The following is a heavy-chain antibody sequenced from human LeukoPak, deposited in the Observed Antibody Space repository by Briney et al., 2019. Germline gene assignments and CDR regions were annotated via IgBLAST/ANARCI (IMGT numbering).Heavy chain of an antibody. V-gene: IGHV4-39*01. J-gene: IGHJ5*02. CDR3: ARHVVERGDITDIVVVVAATYNWFDP. D-gene: IGHD2-15*01. Sequence: PSQTLSLTCTVSGGSISSGSYYWSWIRQPPGKGLEWIGEINHSGSTNYNPSLKSRVTISVDTSKNQFSLKLSSVTAADTAVYYCARHVVERGDITDIVVVVAATYNWFDPWGQGTLVTVSS. CDR1: GGSISSGSYY. CDR2: INHSGST.